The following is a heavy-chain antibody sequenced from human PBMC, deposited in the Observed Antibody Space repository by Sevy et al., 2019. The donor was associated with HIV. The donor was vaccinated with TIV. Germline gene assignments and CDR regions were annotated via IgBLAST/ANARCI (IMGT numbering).Heavy chain of an antibody. CDR2: ISGSGGST. CDR1: GFTFSSYA. J-gene: IGHJ4*02. Sequence: GGSLRLSCAASGFTFSSYAMSWVRQAPGKGLEWVSAISGSGGSTYYADSVKGRFTISRDNSKNTLYRQMNSLRAEDTAVYYCATHDDYYGSGSYYKPSYYFDYWGQGTLVTVSS. CDR3: ATHDDYYGSGSYYKPSYYFDY. D-gene: IGHD3-10*01. V-gene: IGHV3-23*01.